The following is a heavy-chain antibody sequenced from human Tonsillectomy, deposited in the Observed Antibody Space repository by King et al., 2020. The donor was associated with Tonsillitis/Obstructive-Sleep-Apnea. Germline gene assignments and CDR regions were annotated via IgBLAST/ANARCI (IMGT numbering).Heavy chain of an antibody. CDR1: GGSFSGYY. D-gene: IGHD3-3*01. CDR3: ARGRITIFGVVINYYYGMDV. CDR2: INHSGST. Sequence: VQLQQRGAGLLKPSETLSLTCAVYGGSFSGYYWSWIRQPPGKGLEWIGEINHSGSTNYNPSLKSRVTISVDTSKNQFSLKLSSVTAADTAVYYCARGRITIFGVVINYYYGMDVWGQGTTVTVSS. V-gene: IGHV4-34*01. J-gene: IGHJ6*02.